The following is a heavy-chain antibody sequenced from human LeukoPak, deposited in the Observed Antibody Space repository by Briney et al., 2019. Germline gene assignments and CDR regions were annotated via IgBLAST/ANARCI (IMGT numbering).Heavy chain of an antibody. V-gene: IGHV3-33*01. CDR3: ARDSAADDNDFDV. CDR2: IWSHGNRK. D-gene: IGHD6-25*01. Sequence: GGSLRLSCIPSGFSFSSYGMHWVRQAPGKGLEWVAVIWSHGNRKHHSDSVEGRFAISRDNSKNILYLQMNNLRAEDTALYYCARDSAADDNDFDVWGQGTMVAVSS. CDR1: GFSFSSYG. J-gene: IGHJ3*01.